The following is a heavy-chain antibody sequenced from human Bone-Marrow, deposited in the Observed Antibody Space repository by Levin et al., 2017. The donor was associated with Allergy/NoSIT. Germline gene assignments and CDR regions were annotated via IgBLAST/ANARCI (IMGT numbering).Heavy chain of an antibody. CDR2: ISDSSSTI. CDR1: GFIFSSYS. D-gene: IGHD3-22*01. CDR3: ARDTTLGVSMIVVVPGALDI. Sequence: PGGSLRLSCAASGFIFSSYSMNWVRQAPGKGLEWVSYISDSSSTIYYADSVKGRFTISRDNAKNSLHLQMNSLRAEDTAVYYCARDTTLGVSMIVVVPGALDIWGQGTMVTVSS. V-gene: IGHV3-48*01. J-gene: IGHJ3*02.